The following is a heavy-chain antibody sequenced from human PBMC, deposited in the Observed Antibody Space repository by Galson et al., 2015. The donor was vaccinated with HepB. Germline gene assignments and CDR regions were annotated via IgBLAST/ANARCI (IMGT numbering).Heavy chain of an antibody. CDR3: SNIRIMAKTTGKY. CDR2: ISGGGGST. D-gene: IGHD4-11*01. V-gene: IGHV3-23*01. CDR1: TFTFSNYV. Sequence: SLRLSCAASTFTFSNYVMSWVRQVPGKGLEWVSSISGGGGSTYYADSVKGRFTISRDNSKDTLYLQMNSLRAEDTAVYYCSNIRIMAKTTGKYWGQGTLVTVSS. J-gene: IGHJ4*02.